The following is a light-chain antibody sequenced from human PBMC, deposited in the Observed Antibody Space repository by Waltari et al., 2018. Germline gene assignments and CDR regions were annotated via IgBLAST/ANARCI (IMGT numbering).Light chain of an antibody. CDR3: QSYDSSLSAVV. J-gene: IGLJ2*01. V-gene: IGLV1-40*01. Sequence: QSVLTQPPSVSGAPGQRVTISCTGSSSNLGAGYDVPWYQQLPGTAPKLPIYGNSNRPSGVPDRFSGSKSGTSASLAITGLQAEDEADYYCQSYDSSLSAVVFGGGTKLTVL. CDR1: SSNLGAGYD. CDR2: GNS.